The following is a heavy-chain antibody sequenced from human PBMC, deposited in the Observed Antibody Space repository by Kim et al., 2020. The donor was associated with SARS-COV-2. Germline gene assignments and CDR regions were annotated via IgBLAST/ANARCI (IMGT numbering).Heavy chain of an antibody. CDR3: ARVAGFTIFGVVPGNYYYMDV. CDR2: INSDGSST. V-gene: IGHV3-74*01. Sequence: GGSRRLSCAASGFTFSSYWMHWVRQAPGKGLVWVSRINSDGSSTSYADSVKGRFTISRDNAKNTLYLQMNSLRAEDTAVYYCARVAGFTIFGVVPGNYYYMDVGGKGTTVTVSS. CDR1: GFTFSSYW. J-gene: IGHJ6*03. D-gene: IGHD3-3*01.